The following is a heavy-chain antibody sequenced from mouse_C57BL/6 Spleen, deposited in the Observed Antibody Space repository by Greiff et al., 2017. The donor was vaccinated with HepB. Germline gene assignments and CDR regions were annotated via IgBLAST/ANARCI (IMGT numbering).Heavy chain of an antibody. CDR1: GYAFSSSW. J-gene: IGHJ1*03. CDR2: IYPGDGDT. V-gene: IGHV1-82*01. D-gene: IGHD2-1*01. Sequence: VQLQQSGPELVKPGASVKISCKASGYAFSSSWMNWVKQRPGKGLEWIGRIYPGDGDTNYNGKFKGKATLTADKSSSTAYMQLSSLTSEDSAVYFCARSRPLYGNYGYWYFDVWGTGTTVTVSS. CDR3: ARSRPLYGNYGYWYFDV.